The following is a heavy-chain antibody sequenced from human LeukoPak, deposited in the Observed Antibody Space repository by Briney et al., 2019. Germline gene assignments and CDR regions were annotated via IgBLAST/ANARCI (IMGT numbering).Heavy chain of an antibody. J-gene: IGHJ4*02. CDR1: GFTFVNYG. V-gene: IGHV3-23*01. CDR2: ISGGGSI. Sequence: GGSLRLSCAVSGFTFVNYGMSWVRQAPGKGLEWVSSISGGGSIYYADSVKGRIAISRDNSKNTLYLQMSSLRAEDTAVYYCAKGLSGNYHFDYWGQGTLVTVSS. D-gene: IGHD1-26*01. CDR3: AKGLSGNYHFDY.